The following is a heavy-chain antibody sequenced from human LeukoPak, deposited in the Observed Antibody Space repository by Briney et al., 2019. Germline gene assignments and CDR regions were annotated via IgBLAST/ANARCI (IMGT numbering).Heavy chain of an antibody. Sequence: ASVKVSCKASGYTFTGYYMHWVRQAPGQGLEWMGWINPNSGGTNYAQKFQGRVTMTRDTSISTAYTELSRLRSDDTAVYYCARVMFYDSSGSTIDYWGQGTLVTVSS. V-gene: IGHV1-2*02. CDR3: ARVMFYDSSGSTIDY. J-gene: IGHJ4*02. D-gene: IGHD3-22*01. CDR1: GYTFTGYY. CDR2: INPNSGGT.